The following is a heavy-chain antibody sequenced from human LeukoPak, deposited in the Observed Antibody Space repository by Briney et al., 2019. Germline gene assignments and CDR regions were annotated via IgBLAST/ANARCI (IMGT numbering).Heavy chain of an antibody. CDR3: ARGHNWNDRGAFDI. D-gene: IGHD1-1*01. CDR2: IYSGGST. Sequence: TGGSLRLSCAASGFTVSSNYMSWVRQAPGKGLEWVSSIYSGGSTYYADSVKGRFTISRGSSKNTLYLQMSSLRAEDTAVYYCARGHNWNDRGAFDIWGQGTMVTVSS. J-gene: IGHJ3*02. CDR1: GFTVSSNY. V-gene: IGHV3-53*01.